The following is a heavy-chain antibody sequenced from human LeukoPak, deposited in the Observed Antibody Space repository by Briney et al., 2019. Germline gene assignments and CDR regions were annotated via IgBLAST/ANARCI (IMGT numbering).Heavy chain of an antibody. CDR1: GFTFSSYW. V-gene: IGHV3-7*01. CDR2: IKQDGSEK. CDR3: ARPQTPGYSSGWLSK. Sequence: GSLRLSCAASGFTFSSYWMTWVRQAPGKGLEWVANIKQDGSEKYYVDSVKGRFTASRDNTRNSLYLQMNSLRAEDTAVYYCARPQTPGYSSGWLSKWGQGSLVTVSS. J-gene: IGHJ4*02. D-gene: IGHD6-19*01.